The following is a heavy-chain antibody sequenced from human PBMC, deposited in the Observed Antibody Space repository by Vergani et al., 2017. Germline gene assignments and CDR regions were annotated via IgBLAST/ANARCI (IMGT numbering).Heavy chain of an antibody. CDR1: GFTFSDHY. V-gene: IGHV3-72*01. D-gene: IGHD1-1*01. Sequence: VQLVESGGGLVKPGGSLRLSCAASGFTFSDHYMDWVRQAPGKGLEWVGRIRNKANDYTTQYAASVKGRFTISRDDSKTYLYLQMNSLQTDDTALYYCVRVKGSNWNDHLYDIWGQGTLVTVSS. CDR2: IRNKANDYTT. J-gene: IGHJ3*02. CDR3: VRVKGSNWNDHLYDI.